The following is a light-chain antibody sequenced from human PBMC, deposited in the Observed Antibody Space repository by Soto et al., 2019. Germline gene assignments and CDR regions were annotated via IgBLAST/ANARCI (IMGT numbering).Light chain of an antibody. CDR2: EVI. CDR3: SSYAGTNNLYV. CDR1: SSDVGGYNY. V-gene: IGLV2-8*01. Sequence: QSALTQPPSASGSPGQSVTISCTGTSSDVGGYNYVSWYQQHPGNAPKLMIYEVIKRPSGVPDRFSGSKSGNTASLTVSGPQAEDEADYYCSSYAGTNNLYVFGTGTKVTVL. J-gene: IGLJ1*01.